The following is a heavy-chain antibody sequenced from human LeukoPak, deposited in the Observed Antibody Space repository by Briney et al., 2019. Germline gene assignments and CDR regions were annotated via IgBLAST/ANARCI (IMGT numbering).Heavy chain of an antibody. CDR2: IYYSGST. CDR3: ARDGGYCGSTSCYFDY. Sequence: SETLSLTCTVSGVSISSGGYYWSWIRQHPGKGLEWIGYIYYSGSTYYNPSLKSRFTISVDTSKNQFSLKLSSVTAADTAVYYCARDGGYCGSTSCYFDYWGQGTLVTVSS. CDR1: GVSISSGGYY. J-gene: IGHJ4*02. V-gene: IGHV4-31*03. D-gene: IGHD2-2*01.